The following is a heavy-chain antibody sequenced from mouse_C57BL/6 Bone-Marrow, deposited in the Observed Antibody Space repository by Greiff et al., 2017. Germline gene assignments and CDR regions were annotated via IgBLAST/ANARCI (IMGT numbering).Heavy chain of an antibody. V-gene: IGHV1-15*01. CDR2: IDPETGGT. J-gene: IGHJ2*01. CDR3: TRWGGTDYFDY. D-gene: IGHD4-1*01. Sequence: QVHVKQSGAELVRPGASVTLSCKASGYTFTDYEMHWVKQTPVHGLEWIGAIDPETGGTAYNQKFKGKAILTADKSSSTAYMELRSLTSEDSAVYYCTRWGGTDYFDYWGQGTTLTVSS. CDR1: GYTFTDYE.